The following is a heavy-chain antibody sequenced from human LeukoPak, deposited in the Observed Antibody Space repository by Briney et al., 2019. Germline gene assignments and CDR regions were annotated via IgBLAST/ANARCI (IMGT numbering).Heavy chain of an antibody. CDR2: IKEDGSEK. J-gene: IGHJ4*02. CDR3: ARDRDFYHTGVDY. D-gene: IGHD5-24*01. Sequence: GGSLRLSCAASGFTFSRYWMTWLRQAPGKGLEWVANIKEDGSEKYYVDSVKGRFTISRDNSKNSLYLQMSRLRAEDSAIYYCARDRDFYHTGVDYWGQGTLVTVSS. CDR1: GFTFSRYW. V-gene: IGHV3-7*01.